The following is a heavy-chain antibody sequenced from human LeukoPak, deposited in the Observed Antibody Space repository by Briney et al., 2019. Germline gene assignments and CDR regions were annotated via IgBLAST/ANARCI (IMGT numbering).Heavy chain of an antibody. J-gene: IGHJ3*02. D-gene: IGHD1-26*01. Sequence: GASVKVSCKASGYTFTSSYMHSVRPAPGQGLECMGIINPSGGVTSYAQKFQGRLTLSRDTTTNTGYMEIGRLRSDDTAVHYCVIYNIGSYERGGLFDAFDIWGQGKMVTVSS. CDR2: INPSGGVT. CDR3: VIYNIGSYERGGLFDAFDI. CDR1: GYTFTSSY. V-gene: IGHV1-46*01.